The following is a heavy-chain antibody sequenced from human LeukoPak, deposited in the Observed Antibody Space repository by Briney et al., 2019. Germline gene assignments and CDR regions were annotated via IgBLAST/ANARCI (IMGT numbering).Heavy chain of an antibody. Sequence: GGSLRLSCAASGFTFSNYWMHWVRQAPGKGLEWVANIKEDGSVKHYADSVRGRFTISRDNAKDSLYLQMNSLRAEDTAVYYCARHSYGLYFDYWGQGTLVTVSS. J-gene: IGHJ4*02. CDR3: ARHSYGLYFDY. CDR1: GFTFSNYW. CDR2: IKEDGSVK. D-gene: IGHD5-18*01. V-gene: IGHV3-7*01.